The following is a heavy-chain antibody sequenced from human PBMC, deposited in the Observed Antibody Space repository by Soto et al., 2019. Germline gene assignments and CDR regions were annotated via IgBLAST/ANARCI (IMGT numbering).Heavy chain of an antibody. CDR1: GFTFRNYG. CDR3: ARDVRSRRYDL. V-gene: IGHV3-33*01. J-gene: IGHJ5*02. D-gene: IGHD3-10*02. CDR2: IWYDGSNK. Sequence: QVQLVESGGGVVQPGRSLRLSCAASGFTFRNYGMQWVRQAPGKGLEWLAVIWYDGSNKYYADSVKGRFTISRDNSKNTLYLEMNRLRDEDTAVYYCARDVRSRRYDLWGQGTLVIVSS.